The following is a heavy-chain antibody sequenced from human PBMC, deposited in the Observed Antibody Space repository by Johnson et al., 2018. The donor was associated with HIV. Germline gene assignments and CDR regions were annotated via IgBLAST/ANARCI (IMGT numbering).Heavy chain of an antibody. CDR1: GITVNTNY. V-gene: IGHV3-66*02. D-gene: IGHD1-26*01. CDR2: IFSVGNP. Sequence: VLLVESGGGLVQSGGSLRLSCAASGITVNTNYMSWVRRAPGKGLAWVSVIFSVGNPYYADSVKGRFTISRDNSKNTLYLQMNSLRAEDTAVYYCARDRGYSGSYFGAFDVWGQGTMVTVAS. J-gene: IGHJ3*01. CDR3: ARDRGYSGSYFGAFDV.